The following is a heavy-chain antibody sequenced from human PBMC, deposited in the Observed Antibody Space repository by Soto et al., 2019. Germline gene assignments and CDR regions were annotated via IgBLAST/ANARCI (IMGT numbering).Heavy chain of an antibody. V-gene: IGHV3-21*01. CDR3: ARGYSYGYGVSFVDY. J-gene: IGHJ4*02. CDR1: GFTFSSYS. D-gene: IGHD5-18*01. CDR2: ISSSSSYI. Sequence: PGGSLRLSCAASGFTFSSYSMNWVRQASGKGLEWVSSISSSSSYIYYADSVKGRFTISRDNAKNSLYLQMNSLRAEDTAVYYCARGYSYGYGVSFVDYWGQGTLVTVSS.